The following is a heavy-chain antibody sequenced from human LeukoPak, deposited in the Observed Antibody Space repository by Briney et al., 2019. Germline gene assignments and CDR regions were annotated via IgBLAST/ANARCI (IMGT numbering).Heavy chain of an antibody. CDR3: TRATGGLSDY. V-gene: IGHV1-18*04. CDR2: ISPYNGDT. J-gene: IGHJ4*02. D-gene: IGHD1-1*01. Sequence: ASVKVSCKTSGYIFTNYDINWERQAPGQGLEWMGWISPYNGDTKYAQKFQDRVTMSTDTSTSTTYMELRSLRSDDTAVYYCTRATGGLSDYWGQGTLVTVSS. CDR1: GYIFTNYD.